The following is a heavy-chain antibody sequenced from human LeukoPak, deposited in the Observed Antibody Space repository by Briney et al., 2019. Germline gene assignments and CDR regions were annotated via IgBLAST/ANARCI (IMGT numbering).Heavy chain of an antibody. J-gene: IGHJ4*02. D-gene: IGHD1-26*01. CDR1: GFTFSSYS. Sequence: PGGSLRLSCPASGFTFSSYSMNWVRQALGKGLEWVSSISSSSSYIYYADSVRGRFTISRDNAKNSLYLQMNSLRAEDTAVYYCARDLGGDYFDYWGQGTLVTVSS. V-gene: IGHV3-21*01. CDR3: ARDLGGDYFDY. CDR2: ISSSSSYI.